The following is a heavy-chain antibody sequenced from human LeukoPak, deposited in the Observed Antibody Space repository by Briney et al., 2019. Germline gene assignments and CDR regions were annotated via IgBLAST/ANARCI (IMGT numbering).Heavy chain of an antibody. V-gene: IGHV1-24*01. CDR1: GGTFSSYA. Sequence: ASVKVSCKASGGTFSSYAISWVRQAPGKGLEWMGGFDPEDGETIYAQKFQGRVTMTEDTSTDTAYMELSSLRSEDTAVYYCATDPDDYGDYEVAYWGQGTLVTVSS. CDR3: ATDPDDYGDYEVAY. CDR2: FDPEDGET. D-gene: IGHD4-17*01. J-gene: IGHJ4*02.